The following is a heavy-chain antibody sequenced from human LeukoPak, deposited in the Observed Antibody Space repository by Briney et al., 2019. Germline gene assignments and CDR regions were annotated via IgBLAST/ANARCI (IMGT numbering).Heavy chain of an antibody. Sequence: SETLSLTCTVSGGSISSSSYYWGWIRQPPGKGLEWIGSIYYSGSTYYNPSLKSRFTISVDTSKNQFSLKLSSVTAADTAVYYCARAVGSRHIVVVTAIPAYFDYWGQGTLVTVSS. D-gene: IGHD2-21*02. V-gene: IGHV4-39*01. J-gene: IGHJ4*02. CDR2: IYYSGST. CDR1: GGSISSSSYY. CDR3: ARAVGSRHIVVVTAIPAYFDY.